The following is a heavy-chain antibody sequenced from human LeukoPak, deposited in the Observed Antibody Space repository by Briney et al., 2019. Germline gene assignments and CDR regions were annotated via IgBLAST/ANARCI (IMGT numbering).Heavy chain of an antibody. D-gene: IGHD6-19*01. CDR1: GFTFSLYA. J-gene: IGHJ6*02. V-gene: IGHV3-64D*06. CDR3: VKADSSSGWYGSGYFYYGMDV. CDR2: ISSNGYST. Sequence: GGSLRLSCSASGFTFSLYAMHWLRQAPGKGLEYVSAISSNGYSTYYADSVKGRFTISRDNSKNTVYLQMNSLTAEDTAVYFCVKADSSSGWYGSGYFYYGMDVWSQGTTVTVSS.